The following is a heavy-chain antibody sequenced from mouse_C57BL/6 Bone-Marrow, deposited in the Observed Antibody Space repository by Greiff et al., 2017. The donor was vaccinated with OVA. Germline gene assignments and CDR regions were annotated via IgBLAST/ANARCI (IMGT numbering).Heavy chain of an antibody. D-gene: IGHD2-12*01. CDR3: ARRRVLPVYYFDY. J-gene: IGHJ2*01. V-gene: IGHV1-18*01. CDR2: INPNNGGT. Sequence: EVKLQESGPELVKPGASVKLPCKASGYTFTDYNMDWVKQSHGQSLEWIGDINPNNGGTIYNQKFKGKATLTVDKSSSTAYMELRSLTSEDTAVYDCARRRVLPVYYFDYWGQGTTLTVSS. CDR1: GYTFTDYN.